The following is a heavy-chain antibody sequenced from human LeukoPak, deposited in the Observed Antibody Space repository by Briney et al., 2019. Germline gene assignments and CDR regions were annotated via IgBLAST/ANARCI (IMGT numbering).Heavy chain of an antibody. CDR3: ARGRLLRYNMDV. CDR2: ISSSSSTI. D-gene: IGHD2-15*01. CDR1: GFTFSSYS. V-gene: IGHV3-48*04. Sequence: GGSLRLSCAASGFTFSSYSMNWVRQAPGKGLEWVSYISSSSSTIHYADSVKGRFTISRDNAKNSLYLQMNSLRAEDTAVYYCARGRLLRYNMDVWGKGTTVTVSS. J-gene: IGHJ6*03.